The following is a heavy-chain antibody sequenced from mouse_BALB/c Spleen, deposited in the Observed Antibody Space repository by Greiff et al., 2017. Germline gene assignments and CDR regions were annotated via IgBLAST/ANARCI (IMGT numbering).Heavy chain of an antibody. D-gene: IGHD2-1*01. Sequence: VQGVESGPGLVAPSQSLSITCTVSGFSLTGYGVNWVRQPPGKGLEWLGMIWGDGSTDYNSALKSRLSLSKDNSKSQVFLKMNSLQADDTARYYCARGGGNYLAWFAYWGKGTLVTVSA. J-gene: IGHJ3*01. CDR3: ARGGGNYLAWFAY. CDR2: IWGDGST. V-gene: IGHV2-6-7*01. CDR1: GFSLTGYG.